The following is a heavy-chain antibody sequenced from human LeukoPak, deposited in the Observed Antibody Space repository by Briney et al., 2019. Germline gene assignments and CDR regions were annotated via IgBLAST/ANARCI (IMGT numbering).Heavy chain of an antibody. J-gene: IGHJ6*04. D-gene: IGHD3-9*01. CDR3: ARGTDSDYDILTGYYGAYGMDV. CDR1: GFTFSSYS. V-gene: IGHV3-21*01. Sequence: GGSLRLSCAASGFTFSSYSMNWVRQAPGKGLEWVSSISSSSSYIYYADSVKGRFTISRDNAKNSLYLQMNSLRAEDTAVYYCARGTDSDYDILTGYYGAYGMDVWGKGTTVTVSS. CDR2: ISSSSSYI.